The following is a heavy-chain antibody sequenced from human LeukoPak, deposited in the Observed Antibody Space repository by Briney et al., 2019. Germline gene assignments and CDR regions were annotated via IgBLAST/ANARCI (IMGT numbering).Heavy chain of an antibody. V-gene: IGHV3-74*01. CDR1: GFTFSSYW. CDR3: ARYSGYDSLDY. D-gene: IGHD5-12*01. Sequence: RSGGSLRLSCAASGFTFSSYWMHWVRQAPGKGLVWVSRINSDGSSISYADSVKGRFTISRDNAKNTLYLQMNSLRAEDTAVYYCARYSGYDSLDYWGQGTLVTVSS. CDR2: INSDGSSI. J-gene: IGHJ4*02.